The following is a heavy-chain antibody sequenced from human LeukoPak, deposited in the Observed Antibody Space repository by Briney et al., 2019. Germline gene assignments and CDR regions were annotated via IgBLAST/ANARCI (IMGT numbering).Heavy chain of an antibody. CDR1: GFTFSSYS. CDR3: AKVPLDGDILTGRYYMDV. CDR2: ISSRSSYI. J-gene: IGHJ6*03. Sequence: PGGSLRLSCAASGFTFSSYSMNWVRQAPGKGLEWVSSISSRSSYIYYADSVKGRFTVSRENAKNSLYLQMNSLRAEDTAVYYCAKVPLDGDILTGRYYMDVWGKGTTVTISS. D-gene: IGHD3-9*01. V-gene: IGHV3-21*04.